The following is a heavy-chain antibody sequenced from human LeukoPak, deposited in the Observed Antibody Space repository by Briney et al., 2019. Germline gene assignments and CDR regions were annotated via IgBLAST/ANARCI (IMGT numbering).Heavy chain of an antibody. CDR1: GFTFSSYA. J-gene: IGHJ4*02. CDR3: VKGNTMIVVVSDY. D-gene: IGHD3-22*01. Sequence: GGSLRLSCAASGFTFSSYAMSWVRQAPGKGLEWVSAISGSGGSTYYADSVKGRFTISRDNSKNTLYLQMNSLRAEDTAVYYCVKGNTMIVVVSDYWGQGTLVTVSS. CDR2: ISGSGGST. V-gene: IGHV3-23*01.